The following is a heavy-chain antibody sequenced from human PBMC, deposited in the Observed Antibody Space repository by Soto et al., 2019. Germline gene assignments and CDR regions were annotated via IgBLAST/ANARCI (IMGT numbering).Heavy chain of an antibody. CDR3: ARGLYLGYSSGSYYYYGMDV. V-gene: IGHV4-4*07. CDR2: IYTSGST. D-gene: IGHD6-19*01. CDR1: GGSISSYY. J-gene: IGHJ6*02. Sequence: NPSETLSLTCTVSGGSISSYYWSWIRQPAGKGLEWIGRIYTSGSTNYNPSLKSRVTMSVDTSKNQFSLKLSSVTAADTAVYYCARGLYLGYSSGSYYYYGMDVWGQGTTVTVSS.